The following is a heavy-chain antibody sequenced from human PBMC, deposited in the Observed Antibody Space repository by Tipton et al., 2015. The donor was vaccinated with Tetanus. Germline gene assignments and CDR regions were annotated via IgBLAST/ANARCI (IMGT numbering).Heavy chain of an antibody. CDR3: ARTYSSGYGMDV. J-gene: IGHJ6*02. CDR1: GFTFSSYA. Sequence: SLRLSCAASGFTFSSYAMSWVRQAPGKGLVWVSRINSDGSSTSYADSVKGRFTISRDNAKNTLSLQMNSLRAEDTAVYYCARTYSSGYGMDVWGQGTTVIVS. V-gene: IGHV3-74*01. CDR2: INSDGSST. D-gene: IGHD6-19*01.